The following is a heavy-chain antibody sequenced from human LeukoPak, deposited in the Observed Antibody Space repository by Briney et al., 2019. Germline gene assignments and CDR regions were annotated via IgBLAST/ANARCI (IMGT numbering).Heavy chain of an antibody. CDR2: ISGSGGNT. D-gene: IGHD2-15*01. CDR1: GFTFSSYA. Sequence: GGSLRLSCAASGFTFSSYAMSWVRQAPGKGLEWVSAISGSGGNTYHADSVKGRFTISRDSYKSTLYLQMNSLRAEDAAVYYCAKAPVATCSGAYCYPFDYWGQGTLVTVSS. V-gene: IGHV3-23*01. J-gene: IGHJ4*02. CDR3: AKAPVATCSGAYCYPFDY.